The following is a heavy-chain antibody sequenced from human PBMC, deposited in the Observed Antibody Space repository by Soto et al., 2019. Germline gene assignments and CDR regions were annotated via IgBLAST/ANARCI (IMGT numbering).Heavy chain of an antibody. CDR1: GYTFTSYD. CDR3: ARVGVAAAGTYYYGMDV. Sequence: GASVKVSCKASGYTFTSYDINWVRQATGQGLEWMGWMSPNSGNTGYAQKFQGRVTMTRNTSISTAYMELSSLRSEDTAVYYCARVGVAAAGTYYYGMDVWGQGTTVTVSS. D-gene: IGHD6-13*01. V-gene: IGHV1-8*01. CDR2: MSPNSGNT. J-gene: IGHJ6*02.